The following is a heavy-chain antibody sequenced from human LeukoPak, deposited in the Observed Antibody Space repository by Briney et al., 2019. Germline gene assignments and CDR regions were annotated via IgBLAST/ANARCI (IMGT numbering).Heavy chain of an antibody. CDR2: IYPGDSDT. CDR3: ARQFRDSSGYYSYYFDY. J-gene: IGHJ4*02. CDR1: GYSFTTYW. D-gene: IGHD3-22*01. Sequence: GESLKISCKGSGYSFTTYWIGWVRQMPGRGLEWMGIIYPGDSDTRYSPSFQGQVTISADKSISTAYLQWSSLKGSDTAMYYCARQFRDSSGYYSYYFDYWGQGTLVTVSS. V-gene: IGHV5-51*01.